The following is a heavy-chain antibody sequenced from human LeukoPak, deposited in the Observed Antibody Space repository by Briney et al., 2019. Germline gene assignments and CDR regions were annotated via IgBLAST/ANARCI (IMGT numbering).Heavy chain of an antibody. CDR1: GYTFTSYD. CDR2: MNPNSGNT. V-gene: IGHV1-8*01. D-gene: IGHD3-22*01. CDR3: ARGPFYYDSSGYGYYCYYMDV. Sequence: SVKVSCKASGYTFTSYDINWVRQANGQGLEWMGWMNPNSGNTGYAQKFQGRVTMTRNTSISTAYMELSSLRSEDTAVYYCARGPFYYDSSGYGYYCYYMDVWGKGTTVTVSS. J-gene: IGHJ6*03.